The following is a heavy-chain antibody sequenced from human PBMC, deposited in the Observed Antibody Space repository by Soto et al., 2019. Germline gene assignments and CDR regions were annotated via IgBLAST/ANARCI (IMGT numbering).Heavy chain of an antibody. J-gene: IGHJ5*02. CDR3: ARWASGYVDNNWFDP. V-gene: IGHV1-69*02. CDR1: GGTFSSYT. CDR2: IIPILGIA. D-gene: IGHD5-12*01. Sequence: GASVKVSCKASGGTFSSYTISWVRQAPGQGLEWMGWIIPILGIANYAQKFQGRVTITADKSTSTAYMELSSLRSEDTAVYYCARWASGYVDNNWFDPWGQGTLVTVSS.